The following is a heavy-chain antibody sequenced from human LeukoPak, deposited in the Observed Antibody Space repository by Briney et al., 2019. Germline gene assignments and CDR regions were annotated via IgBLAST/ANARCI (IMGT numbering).Heavy chain of an antibody. CDR2: ISPYSGST. J-gene: IGHJ4*02. CDR3: AREPGSDYGESVDY. CDR1: GYTFTTYA. Sequence: GASVKVSCKASGYTFTTYAITWVRQAPGQGLEWMGWISPYSGSTQYAQRLQGRLTMTTDTSTSTAYMELRSLRSDDTAVYYCAREPGSDYGESVDYWGQGTLVTVSS. V-gene: IGHV1-18*01. D-gene: IGHD4-17*01.